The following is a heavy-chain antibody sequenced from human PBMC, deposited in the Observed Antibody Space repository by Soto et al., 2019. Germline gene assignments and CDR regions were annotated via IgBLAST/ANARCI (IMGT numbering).Heavy chain of an antibody. CDR3: ARDSSSWLNDAFDI. J-gene: IGHJ3*02. D-gene: IGHD6-13*01. V-gene: IGHV3-21*01. CDR1: GFTFSSYS. Sequence: GGSLRLSCAASGFTFSSYSMNWVRQAPGKGLEWVSSISSSSSYIYYADSVKGRFTISRDNAKNSLYLQMNSLRAEDTAVYYCARDSSSWLNDAFDIWGQGTMVTVSS. CDR2: ISSSSSYI.